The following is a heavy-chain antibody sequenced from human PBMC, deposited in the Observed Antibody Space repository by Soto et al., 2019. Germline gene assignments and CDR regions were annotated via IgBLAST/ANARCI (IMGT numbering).Heavy chain of an antibody. D-gene: IGHD5-12*01. Sequence: SETLSLTCTVSGGSISSYYWSWIRQPPGKGLEWIGYIYYSGSTNYNPSLKSRVTISVDTSKNQFSLKLSSVTAADTAVYYCARGGYLYGMDVWGQGTTVTVSS. CDR2: IYYSGST. J-gene: IGHJ6*02. CDR3: ARGGYLYGMDV. CDR1: GGSISSYY. V-gene: IGHV4-59*01.